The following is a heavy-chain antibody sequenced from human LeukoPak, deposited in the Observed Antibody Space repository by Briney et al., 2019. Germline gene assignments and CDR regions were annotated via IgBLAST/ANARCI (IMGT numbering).Heavy chain of an antibody. V-gene: IGHV4-59*12. J-gene: IGHJ4*02. D-gene: IGHD1-26*01. CDR1: GGSISSYY. CDR3: AREVVGATNDY. Sequence: SETLSLTCTVSGGSISSYYWSWIRQPPGKGLEWIGYIYYSGSTNYNPSLKSRVTISVDTSKNQFSLKLSSVTAADTAVYYCAREVVGATNDYWGQGTLVTVSS. CDR2: IYYSGST.